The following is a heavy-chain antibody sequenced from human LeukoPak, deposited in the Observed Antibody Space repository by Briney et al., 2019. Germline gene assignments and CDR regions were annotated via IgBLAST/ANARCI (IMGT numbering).Heavy chain of an antibody. V-gene: IGHV5-51*01. Sequence: RGESLKISCKGSGYSFTSYWIGWVRQMPGKGLEWMGIIYPGDSDTRYSPSFQGQVTISADKSISTAYLQWSSLKASDTAIYYCARSGGTDYYYMDVWGNGTTVTVSS. CDR2: IYPGDSDT. CDR3: ARSGGTDYYYMDV. D-gene: IGHD3-16*01. CDR1: GYSFTSYW. J-gene: IGHJ6*03.